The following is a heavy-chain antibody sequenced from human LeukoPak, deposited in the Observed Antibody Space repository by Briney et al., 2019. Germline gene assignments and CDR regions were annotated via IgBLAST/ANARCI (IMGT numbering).Heavy chain of an antibody. V-gene: IGHV3-30-3*01. D-gene: IGHD3-10*01. CDR1: GFTFRNYV. Sequence: GGSPRLSCAASGFTFRNYVIHWVRQAPGKGLEWVAVTSSDLNVKLYADSVKGRFTISRDNSRSTLYLQMNSLRPEDTAVYYCVREGYYGSGSPPSLYFDYWGQGTLVTVSS. CDR2: TSSDLNVK. J-gene: IGHJ4*02. CDR3: VREGYYGSGSPPSLYFDY.